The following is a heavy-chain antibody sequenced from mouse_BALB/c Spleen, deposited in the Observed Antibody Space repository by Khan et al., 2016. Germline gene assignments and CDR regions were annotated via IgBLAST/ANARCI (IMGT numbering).Heavy chain of an antibody. V-gene: IGHV2-6*02. J-gene: IGHJ4*01. CDR2: IWSDGST. CDR3: ARRDDGGGAMDY. D-gene: IGHD2-3*01. Sequence: QVQLKQSEPGLVAPSQSLSITCTVSGFSLTSYGVHWVRQPPGKGLEWLVVIWSDGSTTYNSALKSRLSISKDNSKSQVFLKMNSLQTDDTAMYYCARRDDGGGAMDYWGQGTSVTVSS. CDR1: GFSLTSYG.